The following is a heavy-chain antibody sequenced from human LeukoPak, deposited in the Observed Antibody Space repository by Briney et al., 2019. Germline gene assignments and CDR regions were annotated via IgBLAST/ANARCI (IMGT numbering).Heavy chain of an antibody. CDR3: ATGKPLGTTASDAFDI. Sequence: PEASVKVSCEASGYTFTDYYMHWVRQAPGQGLEWMGWINPNSGGTISAQKFQGRVTMPRDTSISTAYMELSRLTSDDTAVYYCATGKPLGTTASDAFDIWGQGTMVTVSS. CDR2: INPNSGGT. CDR1: GYTFTDYY. V-gene: IGHV1-2*02. J-gene: IGHJ3*02. D-gene: IGHD1-7*01.